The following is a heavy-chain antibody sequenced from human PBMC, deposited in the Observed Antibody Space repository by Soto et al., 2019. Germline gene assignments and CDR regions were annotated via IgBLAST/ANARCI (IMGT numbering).Heavy chain of an antibody. Sequence: PGGSLRLSCAASGFTFSSYGMHWVRQAPGKGLEWVAVISYDGSNKYYADSVKGRFTISRDNSKNTLYLQMNSLRAEDTAVYYCAKDLVRVYYDSSGITGFGYWGQGTLVTVSS. CDR1: GFTFSSYG. CDR3: AKDLVRVYYDSSGITGFGY. J-gene: IGHJ4*02. D-gene: IGHD3-22*01. CDR2: ISYDGSNK. V-gene: IGHV3-30*18.